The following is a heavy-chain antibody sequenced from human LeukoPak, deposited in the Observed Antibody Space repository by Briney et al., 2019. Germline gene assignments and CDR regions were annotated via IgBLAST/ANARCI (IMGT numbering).Heavy chain of an antibody. Sequence: GSSVKVSCKASGGTFSSYAISWVQQAPGQGLEWMGRIIPILGIANYAQKFQGRVTITADKSTSTAYMELSSLRSEDTAVYYCEVRHAAKFDYWGQGTLVTVSS. J-gene: IGHJ4*02. CDR2: IIPILGIA. CDR1: GGTFSSYA. CDR3: EVRHAAKFDY. V-gene: IGHV1-69*04. D-gene: IGHD2-15*01.